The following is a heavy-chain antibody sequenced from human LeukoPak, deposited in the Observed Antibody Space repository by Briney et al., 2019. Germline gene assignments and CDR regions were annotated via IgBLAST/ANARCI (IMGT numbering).Heavy chain of an antibody. CDR3: ARGSGGYNSWWGS. V-gene: IGHV4-34*01. CDR1: GGSFSGYC. CDR2: INHSGST. J-gene: IGHJ4*02. D-gene: IGHD5-24*01. Sequence: SETLSLTCAVYGGSFSGYCWSWIRQPPGKGLEWIGEINHSGSTNYNPSLKSRVTISVDTSKNQFSLKLSSVTAADTAVYYCARGSGGYNSWWGSWGQGTLVTVSS.